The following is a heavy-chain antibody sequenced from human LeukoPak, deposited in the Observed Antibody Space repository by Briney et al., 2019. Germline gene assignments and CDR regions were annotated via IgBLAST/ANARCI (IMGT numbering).Heavy chain of an antibody. D-gene: IGHD3-10*01. Sequence: ASVKVSCKASGGTFSSYAISWVRQAPGKGLEWMGGFDPEDGETIYAQKFQGRVTMTEDTSTDTAYMELSSLRSEDTAVYYCATVWFGELSARDAFDIWGQGTMVTVSS. CDR1: GGTFSSYA. J-gene: IGHJ3*02. V-gene: IGHV1-24*01. CDR3: ATVWFGELSARDAFDI. CDR2: FDPEDGET.